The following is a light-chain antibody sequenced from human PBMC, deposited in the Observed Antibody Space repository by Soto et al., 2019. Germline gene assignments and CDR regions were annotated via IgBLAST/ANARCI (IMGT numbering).Light chain of an antibody. V-gene: IGLV2-14*03. CDR2: DVT. Sequence: QSALAQPASVSGSPGQSITISCTGTSSDVGAYNYVSWYQQHPGKAPKLIIYDVTRRPSGVPDRFSGSKSGNTASLTISGLQVEDEADYYCSSSTATISPYVFGTGTKLTVL. CDR1: SSDVGAYNY. J-gene: IGLJ1*01. CDR3: SSSTATISPYV.